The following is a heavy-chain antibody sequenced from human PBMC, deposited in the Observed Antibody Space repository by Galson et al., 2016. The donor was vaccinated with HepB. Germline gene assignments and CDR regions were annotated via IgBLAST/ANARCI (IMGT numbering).Heavy chain of an antibody. D-gene: IGHD3-10*01. V-gene: IGHV3-21*01. Sequence: SLRLSCAASGFIFSTYSMNWVRQAPGKGLEWVSSISSGSAYRYYADSVKGRFTISRDNAKKSLYLQMNSLRAEDTAVYYCARHGEWRRITMVRGAHAHWFDPWGQGTLVTVSS. J-gene: IGHJ5*02. CDR3: ARHGEWRRITMVRGAHAHWFDP. CDR2: ISSGSAYR. CDR1: GFIFSTYS.